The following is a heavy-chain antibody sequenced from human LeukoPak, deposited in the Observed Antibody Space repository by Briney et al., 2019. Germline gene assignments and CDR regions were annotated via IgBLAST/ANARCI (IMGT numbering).Heavy chain of an antibody. Sequence: PGGSLRLSCAASGFTFSSYGMHWVRQAPSEGLEWVAFIRYDGTNKYYTDSVKGRFTISRDNSKKTLYLQMNSLRAEDTAVYYCAKDLGTRSVHDGFDIWGQGTMVTVSS. CDR3: AKDLGTRSVHDGFDI. CDR1: GFTFSSYG. V-gene: IGHV3-30*02. D-gene: IGHD1-1*01. CDR2: IRYDGTNK. J-gene: IGHJ3*02.